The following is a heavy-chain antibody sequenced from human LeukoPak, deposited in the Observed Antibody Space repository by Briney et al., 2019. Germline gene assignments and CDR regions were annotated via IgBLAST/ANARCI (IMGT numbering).Heavy chain of an antibody. CDR3: ARQTGSGLFILP. D-gene: IGHD3/OR15-3a*01. CDR2: IYYSGDT. V-gene: IGHV4-39*01. CDR1: GVSISSSNSY. Sequence: SETLSLTCTVSGVSISSSNSYWGWIRQPPGKGLEWIGSIYYSGDTYYNASLKSQVSISIGTSKNQFSLRLTSVTAADTAVYYCARQTGSGLFILPGGQGTLVTVSS. J-gene: IGHJ4*02.